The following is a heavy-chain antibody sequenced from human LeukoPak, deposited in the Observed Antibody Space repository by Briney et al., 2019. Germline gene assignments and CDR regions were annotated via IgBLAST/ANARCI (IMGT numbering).Heavy chain of an antibody. Sequence: ASVKVSCKASGGTFSSYAISWVRQAPGQGLEWMGWISAYNGNTNYAQKLQGRVTMTTDTSTSTAYMELRSLRSDDTAVYYCARDEFRGVINFDYWGQGTLVTVSS. CDR2: ISAYNGNT. V-gene: IGHV1-18*01. D-gene: IGHD3-10*01. CDR3: ARDEFRGVINFDY. CDR1: GGTFSSYA. J-gene: IGHJ4*02.